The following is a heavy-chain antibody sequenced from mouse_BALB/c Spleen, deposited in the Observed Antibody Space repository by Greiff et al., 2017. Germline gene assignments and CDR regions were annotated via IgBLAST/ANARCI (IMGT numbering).Heavy chain of an antibody. Sequence: QVQLKESGAELAKPGASVKMSCKASGYTFTSYWMHWVKQRPGQGLEWIGYINPSTGYTEYNQKFKDKATLTADKSSSTAYMQLSSLTSEDSAVYYCARSSQLKYYFDYWGQGTTLTVSS. CDR1: GYTFTSYW. J-gene: IGHJ2*01. CDR3: ARSSQLKYYFDY. V-gene: IGHV1-7*01. CDR2: INPSTGYT. D-gene: IGHD1-3*01.